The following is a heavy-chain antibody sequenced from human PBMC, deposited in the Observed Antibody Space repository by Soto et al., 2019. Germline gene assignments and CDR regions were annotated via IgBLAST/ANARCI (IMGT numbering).Heavy chain of an antibody. J-gene: IGHJ4*02. D-gene: IGHD6-13*01. Sequence: GGSLRLSCAASGFTFSSYWMHWVRQAPGKVLVWVSRINSDGSSTSYVDSVKGRFTISRDNAKNTLYLQMNSLRAEDTAVYYCARPLYSSSWYSLWGQGTLVTVSS. CDR2: INSDGSST. CDR3: ARPLYSSSWYSL. V-gene: IGHV3-74*01. CDR1: GFTFSSYW.